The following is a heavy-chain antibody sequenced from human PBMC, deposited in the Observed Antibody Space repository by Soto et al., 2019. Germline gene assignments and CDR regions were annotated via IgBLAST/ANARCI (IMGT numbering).Heavy chain of an antibody. V-gene: IGHV3-30*03. J-gene: IGHJ6*02. CDR2: ISYDGTNK. Sequence: QVQLVESGGGEVQPGRSLTISCAASGFTFSTYGMHWVRQTPGKGLEWVAVISYDGTNKFYSDSVKGRFTISRDNSKNTLYLQMNSLRAEDTALYYCARADCTGAYCYSWPFNYGVDVWGQGTTVTVSS. CDR1: GFTFSTYG. CDR3: ARADCTGAYCYSWPFNYGVDV. D-gene: IGHD2-15*01.